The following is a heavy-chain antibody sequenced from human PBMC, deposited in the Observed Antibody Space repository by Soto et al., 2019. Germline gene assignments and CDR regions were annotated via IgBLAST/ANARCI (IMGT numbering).Heavy chain of an antibody. CDR2: TDWDDDK. CDR3: ARMTSSSSGGWFDP. D-gene: IGHD6-6*01. Sequence: SGPTLVNPTQTLTLTCTFSGFSLSTSGMCVSWIRQPPGKALEWLALTDWDDDKYYSTSLKTRLTISKDTSKNQVVLTMTNMDPVDTATYYCARMTSSSSGGWFDPWGQGTLVTVSS. V-gene: IGHV2-70*01. CDR1: GFSLSTSGMC. J-gene: IGHJ5*02.